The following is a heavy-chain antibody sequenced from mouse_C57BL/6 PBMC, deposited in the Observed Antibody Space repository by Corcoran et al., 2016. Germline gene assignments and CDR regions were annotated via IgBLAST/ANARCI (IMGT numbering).Heavy chain of an antibody. V-gene: IGHV1-26*01. CDR1: GYTFTDYY. CDR2: INPNNGGT. J-gene: IGHJ1*03. CDR3: ARGDYGSSLYWFCYV. D-gene: IGHD1-1*01. Sequence: EVQLQQSGPELVKPGASVKISCKASGYTFTDYYMNWVKPSHGKSLEWIGDINPNNGGTSYNQKYKGKATLTVAKSSSTAYMELRSLTSEDSAVYYCARGDYGSSLYWFCYVWGTGTTVTVSS.